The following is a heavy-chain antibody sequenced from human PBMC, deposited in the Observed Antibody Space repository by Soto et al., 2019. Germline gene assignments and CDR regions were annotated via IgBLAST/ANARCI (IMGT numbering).Heavy chain of an antibody. J-gene: IGHJ6*02. CDR3: GRQPGHCGSTTCFGYYSVDV. D-gene: IGHD2-2*01. V-gene: IGHV4-39*01. Sequence: PSETLSLTCTVSGHSMSNTDYFWGWIRQTPWSDLQWIGSLFYTGHTYYNPSLLSRVTISADTSKNQFFLRLTSVTAADTAVYYCGRQPGHCGSTTCFGYYSVDVWGQGTTVTVSS. CDR2: LFYTGHT. CDR1: GHSMSNTDYF.